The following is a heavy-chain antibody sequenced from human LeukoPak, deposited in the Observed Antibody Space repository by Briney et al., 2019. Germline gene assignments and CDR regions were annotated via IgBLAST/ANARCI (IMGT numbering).Heavy chain of an antibody. V-gene: IGHV3-74*01. J-gene: IGHJ5*02. CDR2: IYVDGRTT. CDR1: GFTFSNYW. CDR3: IRDLRSADL. Sequence: GGSLRLSCVASGFTFSNYWMHWVRQPPGKGLVWVSRIYVDGRTTNYADSVKGRFTISRDNAKNTVYLEMNSLSVEDTATYYCIRDLRSADLWGQGTLVTVTS.